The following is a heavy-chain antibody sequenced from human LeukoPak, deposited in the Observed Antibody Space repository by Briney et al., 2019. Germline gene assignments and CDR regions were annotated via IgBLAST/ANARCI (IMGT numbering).Heavy chain of an antibody. J-gene: IGHJ3*02. CDR2: VYYSGTT. CDR3: ARDYYDSRGEAFDI. D-gene: IGHD3-22*01. Sequence: SETLSLTCTVSGGSIGSHYWSWIRQPPGKGLEWIGYVYYSGTTNYNPSLKSRVTISVDTSRNQFSLKLSSVTAADTAVYYCARDYYDSRGEAFDIWGLGTMVTVSS. CDR1: GGSIGSHY. V-gene: IGHV4-59*11.